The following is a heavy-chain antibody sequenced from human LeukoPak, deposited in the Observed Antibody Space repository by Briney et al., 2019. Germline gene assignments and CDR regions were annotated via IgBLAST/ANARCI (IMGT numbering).Heavy chain of an antibody. Sequence: GGSLRLSCEASGFTFSSYWMHWVRQAPGKGLVWVSHINTDGSSTNYADSVRGRFTVSRDNAKNTLNLRMNSLRVEDTAVYYCARDNGGVDYWGQGTLVTVSS. D-gene: IGHD2-8*01. CDR2: INTDGSST. J-gene: IGHJ4*02. CDR3: ARDNGGVDY. CDR1: GFTFSSYW. V-gene: IGHV3-74*01.